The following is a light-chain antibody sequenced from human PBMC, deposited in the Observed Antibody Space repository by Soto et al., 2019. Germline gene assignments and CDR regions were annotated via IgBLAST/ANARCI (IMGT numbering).Light chain of an antibody. CDR2: DAS. CDR3: QQRMNWPLT. CDR1: QTVSSY. Sequence: IVLTQSPGTLSLSPWERATLSCRASQTVSSYLLWYQQKPGQAPRLLIYDASNRAAGTPARFSGSGSETDFTLTISSLEPEDFAVYYCQQRMNWPLTFGQGTRLEIK. J-gene: IGKJ5*01. V-gene: IGKV3-11*01.